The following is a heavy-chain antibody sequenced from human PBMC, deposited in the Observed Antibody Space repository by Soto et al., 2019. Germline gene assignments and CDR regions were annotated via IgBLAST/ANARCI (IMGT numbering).Heavy chain of an antibody. CDR2: IYYSGST. D-gene: IGHD3-10*01. CDR3: ARDISTYFYGSVVIWGWFDP. Sequence: KQSQTLSLTCTVSGGSISSSSYYWGWIRQPPGKGLEWIGSIYYSGSTYYNPSLKSRVTISVDTYKNQFSLKLSSVTAADTAVYYCARDISTYFYGSVVIWGWFDPWGQGTLVTVSS. CDR1: GGSISSSSYY. J-gene: IGHJ5*02. V-gene: IGHV4-39*07.